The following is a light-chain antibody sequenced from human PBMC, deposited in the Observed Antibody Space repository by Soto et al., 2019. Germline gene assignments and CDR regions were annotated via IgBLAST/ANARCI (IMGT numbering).Light chain of an antibody. Sequence: QSALTQPASVSGSPGQSITISCTGTINDVGADKYVSWYQQHPGKVPQLMIYDVSIRPSGVSNRFSGSKSGNTASLTISGLQDEDAADYYCSSVTTSSTWVFGGGTKLTVL. CDR1: INDVGADKY. CDR2: DVS. CDR3: SSVTTSSTWV. V-gene: IGLV2-14*03. J-gene: IGLJ3*02.